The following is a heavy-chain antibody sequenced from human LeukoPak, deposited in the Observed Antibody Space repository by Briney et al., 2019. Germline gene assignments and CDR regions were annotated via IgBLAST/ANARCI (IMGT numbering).Heavy chain of an antibody. D-gene: IGHD3-10*01. CDR3: ARDHGRGSTDYFDY. J-gene: IGHJ4*02. Sequence: GGSLRLSCAASGFTFSSYWMSWVRQAPGKGLEWVANIKQDGSEKYYVDSVKGRFSISRDTAKNSLYLQMNSLGVDDTAVYYCARDHGRGSTDYFDYWGQGTLVTVSS. V-gene: IGHV3-7*01. CDR1: GFTFSSYW. CDR2: IKQDGSEK.